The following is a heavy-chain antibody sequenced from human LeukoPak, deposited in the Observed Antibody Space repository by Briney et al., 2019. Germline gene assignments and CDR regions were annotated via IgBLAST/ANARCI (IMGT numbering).Heavy chain of an antibody. V-gene: IGHV3-7*04. J-gene: IGHJ3*02. Sequence: GGSLRLSCAASGFTFNNYGMHWVRQAPGKGLEWVANIRQDGSEKYYVDSVKGRFTISRDNAKNSLSLQMNSLRAEDTAMYYCARIKYNSNWWEAFDIWGQGTMVTVSS. CDR1: GFTFNNYG. CDR3: ARIKYNSNWWEAFDI. D-gene: IGHD6-13*01. CDR2: IRQDGSEK.